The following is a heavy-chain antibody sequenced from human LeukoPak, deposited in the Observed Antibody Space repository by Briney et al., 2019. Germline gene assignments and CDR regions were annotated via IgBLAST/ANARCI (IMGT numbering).Heavy chain of an antibody. J-gene: IGHJ4*02. V-gene: IGHV1-69*05. CDR1: GGTFSSYA. CDR3: PRTRYYDSSGGDY. CDR2: IIPIFGTA. D-gene: IGHD3-22*01. Sequence: GASVKVSCXASGGTFSSYAISWVRRAPGQGLEWMGRIIPIFGTANYAQKFQGRVTITTDESTSTAYMELSSLRSEDTAVYYCPRTRYYDSSGGDYWGQGTLVTVSS.